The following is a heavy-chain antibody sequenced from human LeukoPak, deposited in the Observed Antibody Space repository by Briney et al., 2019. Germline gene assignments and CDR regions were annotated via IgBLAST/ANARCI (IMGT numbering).Heavy chain of an antibody. V-gene: IGHV4-39*01. CDR3: ARHSSLYYDILTGYQQVGYYFDY. CDR1: GGPISSSSYY. Sequence: SETLSLTCTVSGGPISSSSYYWGWIRQPPGKGLEWIGSIYYSGSTYYNPSLKSRVTISVDTSKNQFSLKLSSVTAADTAVYYCARHSSLYYDILTGYQQVGYYFDYWGQGTLVTVSS. CDR2: IYYSGST. J-gene: IGHJ4*02. D-gene: IGHD3-9*01.